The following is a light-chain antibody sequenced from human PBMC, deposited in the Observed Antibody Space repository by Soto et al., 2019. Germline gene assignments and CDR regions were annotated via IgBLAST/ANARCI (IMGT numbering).Light chain of an antibody. CDR3: RSYAGTGYG. CDR1: SSDVGGYDY. V-gene: IGLV2-8*01. Sequence: QSVLAQPPSASGSPGQAVTVSCTGTSSDVGGYDYVSWYQQYPGKTPKLMIFEVTKRLSGVPDRFSGSKSGNTASLTVSGLQAEDEADYYCRSYAGTGYGFGTGTNVTVL. J-gene: IGLJ1*01. CDR2: EVT.